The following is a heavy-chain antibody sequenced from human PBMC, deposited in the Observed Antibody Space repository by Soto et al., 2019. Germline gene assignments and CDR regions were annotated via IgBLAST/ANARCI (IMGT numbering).Heavy chain of an antibody. D-gene: IGHD3-3*01. J-gene: IGHJ3*02. CDR1: GYPVTAYY. V-gene: IGHV1-2*02. Sequence: QLHLVQSGAVVKKPGASVTVSCSASGYPVTAYYMHWVRQAPGRGLEWMGGINPATGAAKYTQTFQGRATLTRDTSTSTVLMELSGLTSAATAVSSCARGGGVGVAGSAAFDMWGQGTLVTVSS. CDR2: INPATGAA. CDR3: ARGGGVGVAGSAAFDM.